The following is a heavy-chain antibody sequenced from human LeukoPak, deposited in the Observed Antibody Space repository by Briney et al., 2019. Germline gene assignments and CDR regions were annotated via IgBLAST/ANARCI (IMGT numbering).Heavy chain of an antibody. CDR3: ARGYCGSTSCFNFDY. D-gene: IGHD2-2*01. J-gene: IGHJ4*02. Sequence: GASVKVSCKASGYTFTPYDINWVRQAPGQGLEWVGWISAYNGNTNYAQKLQGRVTMTTDTSTSTAYMELRSLRYDDTAVYYCARGYCGSTSCFNFDYWGQGTLVTVSS. V-gene: IGHV1-18*01. CDR1: GYTFTPYD. CDR2: ISAYNGNT.